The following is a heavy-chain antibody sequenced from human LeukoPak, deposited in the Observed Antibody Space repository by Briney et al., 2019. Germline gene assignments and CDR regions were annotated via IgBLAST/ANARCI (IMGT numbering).Heavy chain of an antibody. D-gene: IGHD3-16*02. Sequence: PSETLSLTCAVYGGSFSGYYWSWIRQPPGKGLEWIGEINHSGSTNYNPSLKSRVTISVDTSKNQFSLKLSPVTAADTAVYYCARAPNLGELSLGYWGQGTLVTVSS. V-gene: IGHV4-34*01. CDR2: INHSGST. J-gene: IGHJ4*02. CDR3: ARAPNLGELSLGY. CDR1: GGSFSGYY.